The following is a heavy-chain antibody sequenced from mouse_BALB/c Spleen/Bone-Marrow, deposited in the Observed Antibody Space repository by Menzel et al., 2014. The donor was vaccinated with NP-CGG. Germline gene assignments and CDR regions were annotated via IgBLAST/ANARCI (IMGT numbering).Heavy chain of an antibody. CDR3: ARRDYDGYPYALDY. V-gene: IGHV1-63*01. Sequence: QVQLKQSGAELVRPGTSVKTSCKASGYAFTNYWLGWVKQRPGHGLEWIGNIYPGGGHIYYNEKFKGKATLTADKSSSTAYMQLSSLTSEDSAVYFCARRDYDGYPYALDYWGQGTSVTVSS. CDR2: IYPGGGHI. J-gene: IGHJ4*01. CDR1: GYAFTNYW. D-gene: IGHD2-3*01.